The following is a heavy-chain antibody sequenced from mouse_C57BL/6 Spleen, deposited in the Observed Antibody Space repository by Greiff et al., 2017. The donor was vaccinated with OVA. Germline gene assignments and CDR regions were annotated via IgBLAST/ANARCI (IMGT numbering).Heavy chain of an antibody. V-gene: IGHV14-1*01. D-gene: IGHD1-1*01. J-gene: IGHJ1*03. CDR1: GFNIKDYY. CDR2: IDPEDGDT. CDR3: TTAYYYGSSHWYFDV. Sequence: EVKLEESGAELVRPGASVKLSCTASGFNIKDYYMHWVKQRPEQGLEWIGRIDPEDGDTEYAPKFQGKATMTADTSSNTAYLQLSSLTSEDTAVYYCTTAYYYGSSHWYFDVWGTGTTVTVSS.